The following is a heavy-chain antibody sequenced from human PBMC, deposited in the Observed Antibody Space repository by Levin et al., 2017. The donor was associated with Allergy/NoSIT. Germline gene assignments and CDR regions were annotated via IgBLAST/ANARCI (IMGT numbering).Heavy chain of an antibody. CDR3: ARDWFSWVDESPVLLWFGDKSRLDAFDI. CDR2: IYYSGST. CDR1: GGSISSGDYY. J-gene: IGHJ3*02. D-gene: IGHD3-10*01. V-gene: IGHV4-30-4*01. Sequence: SETLSLTCTVSGGSISSGDYYWSWIRQPPGKGLEWIGYIYYSGSTYYNPSLKSRVTISVDTSKNQFSLKLSSVTAADTAVYYCARDWFSWVDESPVLLWFGDKSRLDAFDIWGQGTMVTVSS.